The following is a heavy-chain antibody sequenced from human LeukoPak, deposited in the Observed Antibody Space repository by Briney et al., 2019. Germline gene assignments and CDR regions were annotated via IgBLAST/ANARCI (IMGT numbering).Heavy chain of an antibody. V-gene: IGHV1-69*13. Sequence: GASVKVSCKASGGTFSSYAISWVRQAPGQGLEWMGEIIPIFGTANYAQKFQGRVTITADESTSTAYMELSSLRSEDTAVYYCATDTAMVTGRAFDIWGQGTMVTVSS. CDR3: ATDTAMVTGRAFDI. CDR1: GGTFSSYA. CDR2: IIPIFGTA. D-gene: IGHD5-18*01. J-gene: IGHJ3*02.